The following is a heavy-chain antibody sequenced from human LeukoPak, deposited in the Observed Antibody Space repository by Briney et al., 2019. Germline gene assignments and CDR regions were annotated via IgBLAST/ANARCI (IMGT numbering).Heavy chain of an antibody. J-gene: IGHJ4*02. V-gene: IGHV3-23*01. CDR2: ISGSGGST. Sequence: PGGSLRLSCAASGFTFSSYAMRWVRQAPGEGLGWVAAISGSGGSTYYADSVKGRFTISRDNSKNTLYLQMNSLRAEDTAVYYCAKPQQLSNFDYWGQGTLVTVSS. CDR1: GFTFSSYA. CDR3: AKPQQLSNFDY. D-gene: IGHD6-13*01.